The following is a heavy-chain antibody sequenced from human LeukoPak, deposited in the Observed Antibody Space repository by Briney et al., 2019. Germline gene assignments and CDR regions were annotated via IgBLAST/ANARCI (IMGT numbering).Heavy chain of an antibody. D-gene: IGHD1-1*01. CDR1: GFTFDDYA. V-gene: IGHV3-21*01. Sequence: KPGGSLRLSCAASGFTFDDYAMHWVRQAPGKGLEWVSSISSSSSYIYYADSVKGRFTISRDNAKNSLYLQMNSLRAEDTAVYYCAVLALEPVCWGQGTLVTVSS. CDR2: ISSSSSYI. J-gene: IGHJ4*02. CDR3: AVLALEPVC.